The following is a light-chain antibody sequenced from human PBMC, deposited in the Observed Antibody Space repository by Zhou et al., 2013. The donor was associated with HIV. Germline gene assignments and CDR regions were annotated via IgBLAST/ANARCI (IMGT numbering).Light chain of an antibody. V-gene: IGKV1-12*01. CDR3: QQSYSTPLHT. Sequence: DIQMTQSPSSVSASVGERVTITCRASQFVSRSVAWYQQKSGKTPKLLIYDTSTLQSGVPSRFSGSGSGTDFTLTISSLQPEDFATYYCQQSYSTPLHTFGGGTKVEIK. J-gene: IGKJ4*01. CDR1: QFVSRS. CDR2: DTS.